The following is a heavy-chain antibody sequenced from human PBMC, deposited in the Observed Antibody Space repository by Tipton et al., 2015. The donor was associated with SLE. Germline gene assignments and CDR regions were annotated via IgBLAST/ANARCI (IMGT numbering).Heavy chain of an antibody. CDR2: ISGSGGST. V-gene: IGHV3-23*01. D-gene: IGHD3-10*01. Sequence: SLRLSCAASGFTFSSYAMSWVRQAPGKGLEWVSAISGSGGSTYYADSVKGRFTISRDNSKNTLYLQMNSLRAEDTAVYYCAKDPVRGFGEAVDYWGQGTLVTVSS. CDR3: AKDPVRGFGEAVDY. J-gene: IGHJ4*02. CDR1: GFTFSSYA.